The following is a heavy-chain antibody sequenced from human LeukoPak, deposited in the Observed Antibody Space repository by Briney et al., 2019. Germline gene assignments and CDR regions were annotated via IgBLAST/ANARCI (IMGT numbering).Heavy chain of an antibody. J-gene: IGHJ4*02. CDR3: VTGGPTPHFDY. D-gene: IGHD1-14*01. Sequence: PGRSLRLSCAASGFTFSSYGMHWVRQAPGKGLEWVAVISYDGSNKYYADSVKGRFTISRDNSKNTLYLQMGSLRAEDMAVYYCVTGGPTPHFDYWGQGTLVTVSS. CDR2: ISYDGSNK. CDR1: GFTFSSYG. V-gene: IGHV3-30*03.